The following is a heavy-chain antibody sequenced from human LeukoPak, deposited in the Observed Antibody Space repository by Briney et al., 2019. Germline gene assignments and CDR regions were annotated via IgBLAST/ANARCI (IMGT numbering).Heavy chain of an antibody. CDR3: AKDGHRGSCLQLWNLSYFAS. CDR2: IRFDGTKM. V-gene: IGHV3-30*02. CDR1: GFTFSTFG. Sequence: PGGSSRLSCASSGFTFSTFGMHWVRQGPGKGLEWVAFIRFDGTKMYYRDSVKGRFTISRDDSRNTVYLQMNSLRIEDTAVYFCAKDGHRGSCLQLWNLSYFASWGQGTLVTVSS. J-gene: IGHJ4*02. D-gene: IGHD5-18*01.